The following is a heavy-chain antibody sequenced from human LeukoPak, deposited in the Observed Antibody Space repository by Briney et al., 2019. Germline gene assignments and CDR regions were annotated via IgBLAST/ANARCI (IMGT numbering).Heavy chain of an antibody. V-gene: IGHV1-18*01. J-gene: IGHJ4*02. Sequence: ASVKVSCKASGYTFTSYGISWVRQAPGQGLEWMGWISAYNGNTNYAQKLQGRVTMTTDTSTSTAYMELRSLRSDDTAVYYCARSSSVSEYYYDSSGYYDYWGQGTLVTVSS. CDR2: ISAYNGNT. CDR3: ARSSSVSEYYYDSSGYYDY. D-gene: IGHD3-22*01. CDR1: GYTFTSYG.